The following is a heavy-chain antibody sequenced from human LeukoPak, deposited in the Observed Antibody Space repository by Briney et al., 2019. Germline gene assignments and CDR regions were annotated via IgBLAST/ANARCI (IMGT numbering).Heavy chain of an antibody. J-gene: IGHJ5*02. D-gene: IGHD2-15*01. CDR2: IYYSGST. CDR3: ARGRGGVVVAATYWFDP. V-gene: IGHV4-59*01. CDR1: GGSISSYY. Sequence: SETLSLTCTVSGGSISSYYWSWIRQPPGKGLEWIGYIYYSGSTNYNPSLKSRVTISVDTSKDQFSLKLSSVTAADTAVYYCARGRGGVVVAATYWFDPWGQGTLVTVSS.